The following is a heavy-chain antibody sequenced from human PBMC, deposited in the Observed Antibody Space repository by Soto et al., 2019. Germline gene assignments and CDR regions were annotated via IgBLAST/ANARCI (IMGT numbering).Heavy chain of an antibody. Sequence: GASVKVSCKASGYTFTSYDINWVRQATGQGLEWMGWMNPNSGNTGYAQKFQGRVTMTRNTSISTAYMELSSLRSEDTAVYYCARSYSSAGDYYYYMAVWGKGTTVTVSS. V-gene: IGHV1-8*01. CDR1: GYTFTSYD. J-gene: IGHJ6*03. D-gene: IGHD6-25*01. CDR2: MNPNSGNT. CDR3: ARSYSSAGDYYYYMAV.